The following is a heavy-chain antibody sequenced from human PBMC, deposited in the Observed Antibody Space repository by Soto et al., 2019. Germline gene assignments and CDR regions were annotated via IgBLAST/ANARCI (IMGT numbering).Heavy chain of an antibody. CDR2: IYYSGST. D-gene: IGHD5-18*01. CDR3: ARLYGYKDYYYYGMDV. J-gene: IGHJ6*02. V-gene: IGHV4-59*01. CDR1: GGSISSYY. Sequence: QVQLQESGPGLVKPSETLSLTCTVSGGSISSYYWSWIRQPPGKGLEWIGYIYYSGSTNYNPSLKSRVTISVDMSKNQFSLKLSSVTAADTAVYYCARLYGYKDYYYYGMDVWGQGTTVTVSS.